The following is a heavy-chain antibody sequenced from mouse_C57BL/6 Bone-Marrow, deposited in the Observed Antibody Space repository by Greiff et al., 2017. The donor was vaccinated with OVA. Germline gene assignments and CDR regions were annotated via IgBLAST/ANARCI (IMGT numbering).Heavy chain of an antibody. J-gene: IGHJ3*01. CDR2: INPYNGGT. CDR1: GYTFTDYY. V-gene: IGHV1-19*01. CDR3: ARSGSSYWFAY. Sequence: VQLKESGPVLVKPGASVKMSCKASGYTFTDYYMNWVKQSHGKSLEWIGVINPYNGGTSYNQKFKGKATLTVDKSSSTAYMELNSLTSEDSAVYYCARSGSSYWFAYWGQGTLVTVSA. D-gene: IGHD1-1*01.